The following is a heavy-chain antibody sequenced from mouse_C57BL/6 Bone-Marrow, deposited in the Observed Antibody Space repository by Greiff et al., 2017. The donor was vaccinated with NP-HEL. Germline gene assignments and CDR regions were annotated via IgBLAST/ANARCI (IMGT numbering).Heavy chain of an antibody. J-gene: IGHJ1*03. V-gene: IGHV2-5*01. CDR1: GFSLTSYG. D-gene: IGHD1-1*01. Sequence: QVQLQQSGPGLVQPPQSLSITCTVSGFSLTSYGVHWVRQSPGKGLEWLGVIWRGGSTDYNAAFMSRLSITKDNSKSQVFFKMNSLQADDTAIYYCAKNPYYYGSSYGYFDVWGTGTTVTVSS. CDR2: IWRGGST. CDR3: AKNPYYYGSSYGYFDV.